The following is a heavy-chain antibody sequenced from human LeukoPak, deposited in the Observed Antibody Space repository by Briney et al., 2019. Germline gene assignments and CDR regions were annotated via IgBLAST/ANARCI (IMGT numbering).Heavy chain of an antibody. J-gene: IGHJ4*02. CDR2: ISGSGGST. V-gene: IGHV3-23*01. Sequence: PGGSLRLSCAASGFTFSSYVMSWVRQAPGKGLEWVSAISGSGGSTYYADSVKGRSTISRDNSKNTLYLQMNSLRAEDTAVYYCAKWFRRLAPVFDYWGQETLVSVSS. CDR3: AKWFRRLAPVFDY. D-gene: IGHD3-10*01. CDR1: GFTFSSYV.